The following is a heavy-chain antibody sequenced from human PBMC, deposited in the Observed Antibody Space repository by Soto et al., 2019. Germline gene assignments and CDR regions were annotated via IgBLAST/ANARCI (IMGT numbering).Heavy chain of an antibody. CDR3: ARAESGSDYYDRSGLRDY. J-gene: IGHJ4*02. D-gene: IGHD3-22*01. CDR2: ISSSSSTI. CDR1: GFTFSSYS. Sequence: GGSLRLSCAASGFTFSSYSMNWVRQAPGKGLEWVSYISSSSSTIYYADSVKGRFTISRDNAKNSLYLQMNSLRAEDTAVYYCARAESGSDYYDRSGLRDYWGQGILVTVSS. V-gene: IGHV3-48*01.